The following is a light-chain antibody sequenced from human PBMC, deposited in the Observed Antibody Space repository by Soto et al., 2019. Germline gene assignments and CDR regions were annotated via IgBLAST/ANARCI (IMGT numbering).Light chain of an antibody. Sequence: QSVLTQPPSVTGAPGQRVTISCTGNNSNIGAGSGVNWYQQFPDKAPKLLIYANTHRPSGVPDRFSGSTSATSASLAITGLQTQDEADYYCQSFDSSLTGLIFVGGTKLPVL. CDR2: ANT. J-gene: IGLJ2*01. CDR3: QSFDSSLTGLI. CDR1: NSNIGAGSG. V-gene: IGLV1-40*01.